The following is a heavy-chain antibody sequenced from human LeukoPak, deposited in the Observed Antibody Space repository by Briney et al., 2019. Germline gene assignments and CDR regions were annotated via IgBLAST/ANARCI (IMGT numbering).Heavy chain of an antibody. Sequence: GRSLRLSCAASGFTFDDYAMHWVRQAPGKGLEWVSGISWNSGSIDYADSVKGRFTISRDNAKNSLYLQMNSLRAEDTALYYCAKDIAAAGLDYWGQGTLVTVSS. J-gene: IGHJ4*02. V-gene: IGHV3-9*01. CDR3: AKDIAAAGLDY. CDR2: ISWNSGSI. CDR1: GFTFDDYA. D-gene: IGHD6-13*01.